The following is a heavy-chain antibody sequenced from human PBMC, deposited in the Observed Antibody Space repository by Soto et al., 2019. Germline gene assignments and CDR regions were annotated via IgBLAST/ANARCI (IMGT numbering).Heavy chain of an antibody. Sequence: GGSLRLSCAASGFTVSSTYMSWVRQAPGKGLEWVSVLYSGGTTYYSDSVKGRFTISRDNSKNTLYLQMNSLRAEDTAVYYCASFPHQYYFDYWGQGTLVTVSS. CDR1: GFTVSSTY. V-gene: IGHV3-53*01. CDR2: LYSGGTT. CDR3: ASFPHQYYFDY. J-gene: IGHJ4*02.